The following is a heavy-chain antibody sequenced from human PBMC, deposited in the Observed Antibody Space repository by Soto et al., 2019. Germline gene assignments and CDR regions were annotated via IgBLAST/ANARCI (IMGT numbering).Heavy chain of an antibody. J-gene: IGHJ3*02. V-gene: IGHV4-59*01. D-gene: IGHD3-22*01. Sequence: LSLPCTVSGGSISIYYWSWIRQPPVKGLEWIGYIYYSGSTNYNPSLKSRVTISVDTSKNQFSLKLSSVTAADTAVYYCARDPPDYYDSSGYYLGSGAFDIWGQGTMVTVSS. CDR2: IYYSGST. CDR1: GGSISIYY. CDR3: ARDPPDYYDSSGYYLGSGAFDI.